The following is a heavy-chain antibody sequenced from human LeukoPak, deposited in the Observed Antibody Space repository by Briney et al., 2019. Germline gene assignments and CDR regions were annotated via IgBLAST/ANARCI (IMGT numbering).Heavy chain of an antibody. J-gene: IGHJ6*03. CDR1: GGSFSGYY. CDR3: ARHLAAAGIKYYYYYMNV. CDR2: INHSGST. Sequence: SETLSLTCAVYGGSFSGYYWSWIRQPPGKGLEWIGEINHSGSTNYNPSLKSRVTISVDTSKNQFSLKLSSVTAADTAVYYCARHLAAAGIKYYYYYMNVWGKGTTVTISS. V-gene: IGHV4-34*01. D-gene: IGHD6-13*01.